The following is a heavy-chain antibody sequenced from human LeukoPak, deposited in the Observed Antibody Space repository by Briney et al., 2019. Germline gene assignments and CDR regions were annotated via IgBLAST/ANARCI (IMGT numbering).Heavy chain of an antibody. CDR2: IKTDGRST. J-gene: IGHJ4*02. V-gene: IGHV3-74*01. Sequence: GGPLKLSCAAPGFPFRSYWMHWVRQTPGKGLVWVSRIKTDGRSTSYADSVKGRFTVSRDNAKNTLYLQMNSLRVEDTAVYYCARDLEVTTTLDYWGQGTLVTVTS. CDR1: GFPFRSYW. CDR3: ARDLEVTTTLDY. D-gene: IGHD4-17*01.